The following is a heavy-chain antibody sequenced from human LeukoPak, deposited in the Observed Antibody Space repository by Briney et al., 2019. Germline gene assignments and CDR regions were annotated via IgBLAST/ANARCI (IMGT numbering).Heavy chain of an antibody. CDR3: ARGSYFWQISGFDY. CDR1: GFTFSSYA. CDR2: ISYDGSNI. Sequence: GGSLRLFCAASGFTFSSYAIHWVRQAPGKGLEWVAVISYDGSNISYADSVKGRFTISRDNSKNTLYLQMNSLRDEDTAVYYCARGSYFWQISGFDYWGQGTLVTVSS. V-gene: IGHV3-30-3*01. D-gene: IGHD1-26*01. J-gene: IGHJ4*02.